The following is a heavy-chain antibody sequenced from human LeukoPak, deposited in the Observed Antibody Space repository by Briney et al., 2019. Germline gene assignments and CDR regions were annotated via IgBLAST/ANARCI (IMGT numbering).Heavy chain of an antibody. D-gene: IGHD3-22*01. V-gene: IGHV5-51*01. CDR2: VYPDDSDT. CDR3: ARPSHYYDDSDSYIDAFDL. CDR1: GYDFTTYW. J-gene: IGHJ3*01. Sequence: GESLKISCLASGYDFTTYWIGWVRQLPGKGLEWMGGVYPDDSDTTYSPPFQGQVTISADKSINTAYLQWSSLKASDTAMYYCARPSHYYDDSDSYIDAFDLWGQGTMVTVSS.